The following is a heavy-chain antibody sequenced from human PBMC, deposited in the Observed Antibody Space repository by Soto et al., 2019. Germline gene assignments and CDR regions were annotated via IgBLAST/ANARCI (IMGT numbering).Heavy chain of an antibody. J-gene: IGHJ4*02. Sequence: PSETLSLTCAVYGGTFSGYYWSWIRQPPGKGLEWIGEINHSGSTNYNPSLKSRVTISVDTSKNQFSLKLSSVTAADTAVYYCARTPPLRIYFDDWGQGTRVTVAS. V-gene: IGHV4-34*01. D-gene: IGHD4-17*01. CDR3: ARTPPLRIYFDD. CDR2: INHSGST. CDR1: GGTFSGYY.